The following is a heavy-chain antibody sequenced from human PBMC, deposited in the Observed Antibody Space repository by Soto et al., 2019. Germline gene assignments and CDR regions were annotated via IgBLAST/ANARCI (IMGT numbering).Heavy chain of an antibody. J-gene: IGHJ5*02. V-gene: IGHV1-69*01. CDR2: IIPIFGTA. CDR3: ASGSLTMVRGVIGWFDP. D-gene: IGHD3-10*01. CDR1: GGTFSSYA. Sequence: QVQLVQSGAEVKKPGSSVKVSCKASGGTFSSYAISWVRQAPGQGLEWMGGIIPIFGTANYAQKFQGRVTITADESTSTAYMELSSLRYEDTAVYYCASGSLTMVRGVIGWFDPWGQGTLVTVSS.